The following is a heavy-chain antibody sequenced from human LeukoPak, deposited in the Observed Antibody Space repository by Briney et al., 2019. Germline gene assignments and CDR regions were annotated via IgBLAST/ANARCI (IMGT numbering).Heavy chain of an antibody. V-gene: IGHV1-2*02. CDR3: ARIDDYGDYFDY. CDR2: INPNSGGT. D-gene: IGHD4-17*01. Sequence: ASVKVSCKASGYTFTGYYMHWVRQAPGQGLEWMGWINPNSGGTNYAQKFQGRVTMTRDMSTSTVYMELSSLRSEDTAVYYCARIDDYGDYFDYWGQGTLVTVSS. CDR1: GYTFTGYY. J-gene: IGHJ4*02.